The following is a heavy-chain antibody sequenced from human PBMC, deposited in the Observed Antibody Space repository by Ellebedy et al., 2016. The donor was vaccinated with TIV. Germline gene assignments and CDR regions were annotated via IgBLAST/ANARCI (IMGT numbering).Heavy chain of an antibody. CDR3: ARGAQTGDLT. Sequence: MPSETLSLTCTVSGGSISSYYWSWIRQPPGKGLEWIGYFYYSGSTNYNPSLKSRVTISVDTSKTQFSLKLSSVTAADTAVYYCARGAQTGDLTWGQGTLVTVSS. CDR2: FYYSGST. V-gene: IGHV4-59*12. D-gene: IGHD7-27*01. J-gene: IGHJ4*02. CDR1: GGSISSYY.